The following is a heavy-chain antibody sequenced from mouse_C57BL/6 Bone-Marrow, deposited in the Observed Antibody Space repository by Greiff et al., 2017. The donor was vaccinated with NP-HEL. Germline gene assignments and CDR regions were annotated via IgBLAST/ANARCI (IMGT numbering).Heavy chain of an antibody. CDR2: IRNKANGYTT. D-gene: IGHD1-1*01. CDR1: GFTFTDYY. Sequence: EVKLMESGGGLVQPGGSLSLSCAASGFTFTDYYMSWVRQPPGKALEWLGFIRNKANGYTTEYSASVKGRFTISRDNSPSILYLQMNALRAEDSATYYCARYWYGSFDVWGTGTTVTVSS. J-gene: IGHJ1*03. CDR3: ARYWYGSFDV. V-gene: IGHV7-3*01.